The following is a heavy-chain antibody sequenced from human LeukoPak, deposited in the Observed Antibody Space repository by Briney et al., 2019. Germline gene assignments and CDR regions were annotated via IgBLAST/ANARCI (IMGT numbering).Heavy chain of an antibody. CDR1: GFTFSSYG. V-gene: IGHV3-30*02. CDR3: ATQYCSSTSCLLSGDY. J-gene: IGHJ4*02. Sequence: GGSLGLSCAASGFTFSSYGMHWVRQAPGKGLEWVAFIRYDGSNKYYADSVKGRFTISRDNSKNTLYLQMNSLRAEDTAVYYCATQYCSSTSCLLSGDYWGQGTLVTVSS. D-gene: IGHD2-2*01. CDR2: IRYDGSNK.